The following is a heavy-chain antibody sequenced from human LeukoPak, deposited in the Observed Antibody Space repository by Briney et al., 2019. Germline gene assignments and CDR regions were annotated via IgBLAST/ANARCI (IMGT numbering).Heavy chain of an antibody. D-gene: IGHD2-2*01. CDR3: ARPRYCSSTSCPDAFDI. CDR2: ISVYNGNT. CDR1: GYTFTSYG. V-gene: IGHV1-18*01. J-gene: IGHJ3*02. Sequence: SVKVSCKASGYTFTSYGISWVRQAPGQGLEWMGWISVYNGNTNYAQKLQGRVTMTTDTSTSTAYMELRSLRSDDTAVYYCARPRYCSSTSCPDAFDIWGQGTMVTVSS.